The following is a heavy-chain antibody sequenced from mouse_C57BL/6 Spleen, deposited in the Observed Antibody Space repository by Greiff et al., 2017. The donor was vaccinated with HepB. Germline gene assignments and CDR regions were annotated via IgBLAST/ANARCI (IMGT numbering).Heavy chain of an antibody. D-gene: IGHD2-5*01. V-gene: IGHV1-50*01. CDR1: GYTFTSYW. CDR3: ARKRGDSNYGGGCFDY. Sequence: QVQLQQPGAELVKPGASVKLSCKASGYTFTSYWMQWVKQRPGQGLEWIGEIDPSDSYTNYNQKFKGKATLTVDTSSSTAYMQLSSLTSEDSAVYYCARKRGDSNYGGGCFDYWGQGTTLTVSS. CDR2: IDPSDSYT. J-gene: IGHJ2*01.